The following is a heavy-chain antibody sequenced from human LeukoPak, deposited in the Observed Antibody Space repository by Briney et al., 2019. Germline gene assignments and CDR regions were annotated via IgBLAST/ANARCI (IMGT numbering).Heavy chain of an antibody. CDR2: IKQDGSEK. CDR1: GFGFSTSW. V-gene: IGHV3-7*01. D-gene: IGHD2/OR15-2a*01. Sequence: PGGSLRLSCAASGFGFSTSWMSWVRQAPGKGLEWVANIKQDGSEKYYVDSVKGRFTISRDNAKNSVYLQMNSPRDEDTAVYYCTSLSNSYGMDVWGQGTTATVSS. CDR3: TSLSNSYGMDV. J-gene: IGHJ6*02.